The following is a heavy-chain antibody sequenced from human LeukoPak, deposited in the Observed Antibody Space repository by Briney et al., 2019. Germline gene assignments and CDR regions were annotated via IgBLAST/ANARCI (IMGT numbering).Heavy chain of an antibody. CDR2: IYPGDSDT. CDR3: ARRSPTDWFDP. V-gene: IGHV5-51*01. J-gene: IGHJ5*02. Sequence: GESLKISCKGSGYSFTSYWIGWVRQMPGKGLEWMGIIYPGDSDTRYSPSFQGQVTISADKSIDTAYLQWSSPKASDTAIYYCARRSPTDWFDPWGQGTLVTVSS. CDR1: GYSFTSYW.